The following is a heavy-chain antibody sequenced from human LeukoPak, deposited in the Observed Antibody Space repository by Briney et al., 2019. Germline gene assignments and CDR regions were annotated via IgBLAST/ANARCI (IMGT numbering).Heavy chain of an antibody. J-gene: IGHJ3*02. V-gene: IGHV3-23*01. CDR2: ISGSGGST. Sequence: GGSLRLSCAASGFTFSSYAMSWVRQAPGKGLEWVSAISGSGGSTYYADSVKGRFTISRDNSKNSLYLQMNSLRTEDTALYYCSLWFGVAFDIWGQGTMVTVSS. CDR3: SLWFGVAFDI. CDR1: GFTFSSYA. D-gene: IGHD3-10*01.